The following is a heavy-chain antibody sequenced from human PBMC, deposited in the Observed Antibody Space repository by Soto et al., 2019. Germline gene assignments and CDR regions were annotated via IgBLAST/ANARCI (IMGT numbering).Heavy chain of an antibody. J-gene: IGHJ6*02. CDR3: ARDPGYDFWSGYYSRVDYYGMDV. CDR1: GDSVSSNSAA. Sequence: SQTLSLTCAISGDSVSSNSAAWNWIRQSPSRGLEWLGRTYYRSKWYNDYAVSVKSRITINPDTSKNQFSLQLNSVTPEDTAVHYCARDPGYDFWSGYYSRVDYYGMDVWGQGTTVTVSS. CDR2: TYYRSKWYN. D-gene: IGHD3-3*01. V-gene: IGHV6-1*01.